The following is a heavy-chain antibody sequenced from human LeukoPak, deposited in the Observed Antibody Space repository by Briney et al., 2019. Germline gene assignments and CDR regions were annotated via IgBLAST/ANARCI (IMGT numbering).Heavy chain of an antibody. J-gene: IGHJ4*02. V-gene: IGHV3-23*01. D-gene: IGHD3-22*01. Sequence: GGSLSLSCAASGFTFSNYAMSWVRQAPGKGLEWVSAISGSGGTTYHADSVKGRFTISRDNSKNTLYLQMNTLRAEDTAVYYCAKDGYDYYISYRYFDYWGQGTLVTVSS. CDR1: GFTFSNYA. CDR3: AKDGYDYYISYRYFDY. CDR2: ISGSGGTT.